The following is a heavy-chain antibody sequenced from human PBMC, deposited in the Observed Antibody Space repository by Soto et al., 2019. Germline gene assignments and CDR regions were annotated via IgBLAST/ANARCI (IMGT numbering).Heavy chain of an antibody. CDR2: FDPEDGET. Sequence: GASVKVSCKVSGYTLTELSMHWVRQAPGKGLEWMGGFDPEDGETICAQKFQGRVTMTEDTSTDTAYMELSSLRSEDTAVYYCATSGWLQSQEDAFDIWGQGTMVTVSS. CDR1: GYTLTELS. CDR3: ATSGWLQSQEDAFDI. D-gene: IGHD5-12*01. V-gene: IGHV1-24*01. J-gene: IGHJ3*02.